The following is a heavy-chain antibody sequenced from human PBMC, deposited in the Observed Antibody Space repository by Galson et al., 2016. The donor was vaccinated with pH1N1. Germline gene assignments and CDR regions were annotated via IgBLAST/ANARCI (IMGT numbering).Heavy chain of an antibody. CDR1: GGSFRGYY. D-gene: IGHD6-19*01. V-gene: IGHV4-34*01. Sequence: TLSLTCAVYGGSFRGYYWSWIRQSPEKGLEWIGEINHGGSTNYNPSLEGRVALSLDTSRNQFSRRLMAVTAAGTAVYFCARHSTSGFPTIEVAARRRPFDVWGQGTLVTVSS. CDR3: ARHSTSGFPTIEVAARRRPFDV. J-gene: IGHJ3*01. CDR2: INHGGST.